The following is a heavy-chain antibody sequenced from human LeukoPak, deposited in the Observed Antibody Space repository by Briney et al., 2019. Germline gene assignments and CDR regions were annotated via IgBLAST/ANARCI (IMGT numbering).Heavy chain of an antibody. CDR2: ITSSGTSI. J-gene: IGHJ4*02. CDR3: ARVRPTIFGVIIEPYFDY. CDR1: GFTFSSYE. D-gene: IGHD3-3*01. Sequence: GGSLRLSCAASGFTFSSYEMIWVRQAPGKGLEWVSCITSSGTSIYYADSVKGRFTLSRDNTKNSLYLQMNSLRAEDTAVYYCARVRPTIFGVIIEPYFDYWGQGTLVTVSS. V-gene: IGHV3-48*03.